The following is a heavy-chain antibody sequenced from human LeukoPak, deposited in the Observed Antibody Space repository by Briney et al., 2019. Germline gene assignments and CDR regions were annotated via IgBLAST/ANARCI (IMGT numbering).Heavy chain of an antibody. CDR2: ISGSGGST. D-gene: IGHD3-3*01. Sequence: GGSLRLSCAASGFTFSSYAMSWVRQAPGKGLEWVSAISGSGGSTYYADSVKGRVTISRDNAKNSLYLQMNSLRAEDTAVYYCARVAELWSGYQSMYYFDYWGQGTLVTVSS. CDR3: ARVAELWSGYQSMYYFDY. V-gene: IGHV3-23*01. CDR1: GFTFSSYA. J-gene: IGHJ4*02.